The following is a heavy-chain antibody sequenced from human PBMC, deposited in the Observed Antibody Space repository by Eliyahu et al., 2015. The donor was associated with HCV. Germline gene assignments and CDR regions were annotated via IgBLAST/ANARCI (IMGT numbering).Heavy chain of an antibody. J-gene: IGHJ4*02. Sequence: QVXLVQSGAEVEXPGASVKVSCKASGYTFXSHDXXWVRQAIGQGLEWMGWMNPNSGNTGYAQKFQGRIAMTRNISITTAYMELSSLRSEDTAVYYCVRTTFGTDWALDYWGQGTLVIVAS. CDR1: GYTFXSHD. D-gene: IGHD3-16*01. CDR3: VRTTFGTDWALDY. V-gene: IGHV1-8*01. CDR2: MNPNSGNT.